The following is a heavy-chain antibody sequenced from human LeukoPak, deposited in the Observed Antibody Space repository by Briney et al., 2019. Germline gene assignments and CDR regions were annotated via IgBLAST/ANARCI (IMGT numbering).Heavy chain of an antibody. CDR2: IYYSGST. J-gene: IGHJ4*02. CDR1: GGSISSYY. Sequence: SEXLSLTXTXSGGSISSYYWSWIRQPPGKGLEWIGYIYYSGSTNYNPSLKSRVTISVDTSKNQFSLKLSSVTAADTAVYYCAGGSGSYSDYWGQGTLVTVSS. CDR3: AGGSGSYSDY. D-gene: IGHD3-10*01. V-gene: IGHV4-59*08.